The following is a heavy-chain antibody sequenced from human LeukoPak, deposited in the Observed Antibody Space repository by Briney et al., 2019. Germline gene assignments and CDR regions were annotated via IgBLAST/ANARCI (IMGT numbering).Heavy chain of an antibody. CDR3: ARPRYSSGWYYFDY. D-gene: IGHD6-19*01. V-gene: IGHV3-33*08. CDR1: GFTFSSYG. J-gene: IGHJ4*02. Sequence: GGSLRLSCAASGFTFSSYGMHWVRQAPGKGLEWVAVIWYDGSNKYYADSVKGRFTISRDNSKNTLYLQMNSLRAEDTAVYYCARPRYSSGWYYFDYWGQGTLVTVSS. CDR2: IWYDGSNK.